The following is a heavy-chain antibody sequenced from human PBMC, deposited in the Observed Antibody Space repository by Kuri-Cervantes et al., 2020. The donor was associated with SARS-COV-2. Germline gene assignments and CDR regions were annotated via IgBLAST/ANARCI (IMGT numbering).Heavy chain of an antibody. J-gene: IGHJ4*02. D-gene: IGHD4-11*01. CDR1: GFTFSSYG. Sequence: GESLKISCAASGFTFSSYGMHCVRQAPGKGLEWVAVISYDGSNKYYADSVKGRFTISRDNSKNTLYLQMNSLRAEDTAVYYCARDRSNHFDYWGQGTLVTVSS. CDR2: ISYDGSNK. V-gene: IGHV3-30*03. CDR3: ARDRSNHFDY.